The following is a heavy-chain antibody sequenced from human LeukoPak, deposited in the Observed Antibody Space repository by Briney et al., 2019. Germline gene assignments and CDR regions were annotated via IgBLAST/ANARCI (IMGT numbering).Heavy chain of an antibody. CDR3: ARALWFGELFMDY. Sequence: SETLPLTCAVYGGSFSGYYWSWIRQPPGKGLEWIGEINHSGSTNYNPSLKSRVTISVDTSKNQFSLKLSSVTAADTAVYYCARALWFGELFMDYWGQGTLVTVSS. CDR1: GGSFSGYY. V-gene: IGHV4-34*01. J-gene: IGHJ4*02. CDR2: INHSGST. D-gene: IGHD3-10*01.